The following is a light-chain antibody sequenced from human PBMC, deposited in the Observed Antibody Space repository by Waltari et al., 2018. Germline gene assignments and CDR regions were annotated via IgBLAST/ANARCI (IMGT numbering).Light chain of an antibody. J-gene: IGLJ2*01. CDR3: SSYTSSSTLV. CDR1: SSDVGGYNY. CDR2: DVS. Sequence: QSALTQPASVSGSPGQSITISCTGTSSDVGGYNYISWYQQHPGKVPKLLIHDVSKRPSGVSNRFSGSKSGNTASLTISGLQAEDEADYYCSSYTSSSTLVFGGGTKLTVL. V-gene: IGLV2-14*03.